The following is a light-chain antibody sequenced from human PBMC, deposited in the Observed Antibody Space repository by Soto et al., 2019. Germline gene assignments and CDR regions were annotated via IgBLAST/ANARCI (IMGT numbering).Light chain of an antibody. Sequence: DIVMAQSPDSLAVSLGERATINCKSSESGLYSSSNKNYLAWYQQKPGQPPKLLIYWASTRESGVPDRFSGSVSGTDFTLTISSLHAEDVAVYYCQQYYTTLVTFGQGTKLEIK. CDR2: WAS. V-gene: IGKV4-1*01. CDR1: ESGLYSSSNKNY. J-gene: IGKJ2*01. CDR3: QQYYTTLVT.